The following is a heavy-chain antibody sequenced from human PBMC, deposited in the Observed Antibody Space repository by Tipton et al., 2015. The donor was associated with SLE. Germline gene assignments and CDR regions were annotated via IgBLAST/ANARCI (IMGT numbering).Heavy chain of an antibody. CDR1: GFTFDDYG. V-gene: IGHV3-20*04. Sequence: SLRLSCAASGFTFDDYGMSWVRQAPGKGLEWVSGINWNGGSTGYADSVKGRFTISRDNAKNSLYLQMNGLRAEDTALYYCARGSGRTYYYYMDVWGKGTTVTVSS. CDR2: INWNGGST. D-gene: IGHD1-26*01. J-gene: IGHJ6*03. CDR3: ARGSGRTYYYYMDV.